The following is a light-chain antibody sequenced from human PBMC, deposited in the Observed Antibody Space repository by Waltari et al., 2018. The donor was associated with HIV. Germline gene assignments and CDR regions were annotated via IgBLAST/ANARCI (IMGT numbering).Light chain of an antibody. J-gene: IGLJ2*01. Sequence: SYELTQPPSVSVSPGQTASITCSGDKLGGKYAWWYQQKPGQSPVLVIYQDNKRFSGIPERFSGSNSGNTATLTISGTQAMDEADYYCQAWDISLVVFGGGIKLTVL. CDR1: KLGGKY. V-gene: IGLV3-1*01. CDR3: QAWDISLVV. CDR2: QDN.